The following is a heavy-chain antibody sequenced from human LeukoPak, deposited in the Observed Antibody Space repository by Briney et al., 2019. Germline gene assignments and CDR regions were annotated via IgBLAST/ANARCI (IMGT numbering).Heavy chain of an antibody. V-gene: IGHV3-23*01. D-gene: IGHD2-2*01. CDR1: GFTFSSYA. J-gene: IGHJ4*02. Sequence: GGSLRLSCAASGFTFSSYAMRWVRQAPGKGLEWVSSIGKSGVSTYYADSVKGRFTISRDNSKNTLYLQMSNLRAEDTAVYYCTKVASCSSSSCHKYFDCWGQGTLVTVSS. CDR3: TKVASCSSSSCHKYFDC. CDR2: IGKSGVST.